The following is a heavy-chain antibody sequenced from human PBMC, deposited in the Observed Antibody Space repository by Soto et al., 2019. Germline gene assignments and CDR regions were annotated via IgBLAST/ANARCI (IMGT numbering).Heavy chain of an antibody. J-gene: IGHJ3*02. CDR1: GESFSGYF. CDR3: ARMTSVTTGNAFDI. V-gene: IGHV4-34*01. Sequence: SETLSLTCAVYGESFSGYFWSWIRQPPGRGLEWIGEINHSGSTNYNPSLKSRVTISVDTSKNQFSLKLTSVTAADTAVYSCARMTSVTTGNAFDIWGQGTLVTVSS. CDR2: INHSGST. D-gene: IGHD4-17*01.